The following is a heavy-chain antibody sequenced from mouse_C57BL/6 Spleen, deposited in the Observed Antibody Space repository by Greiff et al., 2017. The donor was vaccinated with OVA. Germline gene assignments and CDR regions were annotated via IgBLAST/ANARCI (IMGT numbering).Heavy chain of an antibody. CDR2: ISNGGGST. CDR1: GFTFSDYY. J-gene: IGHJ1*03. CDR3: ARPSTGTRWYFDV. Sequence: EVQGVESGGGLVQPGGSLKLSCAASGFTFSDYYMYWVRQTPEKRLEWVAYISNGGGSTYYPDTVKGRFTISRDNAKNTLYLQMSRLKSEDTAMYYCARPSTGTRWYFDVWGTGTTVTVSS. V-gene: IGHV5-12*01. D-gene: IGHD4-1*02.